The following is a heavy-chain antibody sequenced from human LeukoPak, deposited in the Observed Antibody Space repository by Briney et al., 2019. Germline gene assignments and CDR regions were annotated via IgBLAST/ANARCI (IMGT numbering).Heavy chain of an antibody. D-gene: IGHD2-15*01. V-gene: IGHV3-23*01. J-gene: IGHJ4*02. Sequence: ISGSGGSTYYADSVKGRFTISRDNSKNTLYLQMNSLRAEDTAVYYCAMDIVVVVAADFDYWGQGTLVTVSS. CDR2: ISGSGGST. CDR3: AMDIVVVVAADFDY.